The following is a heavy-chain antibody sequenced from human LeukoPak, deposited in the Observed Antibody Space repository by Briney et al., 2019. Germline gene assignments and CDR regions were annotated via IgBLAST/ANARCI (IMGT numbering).Heavy chain of an antibody. J-gene: IGHJ4*02. Sequence: PGGSLRLSCAASGFTFSSYWMSWVRQAPGKGLEWVANIKQDGSEKYYVDSVKGRFTISRDNAKNSLYLQMNSLRAEDTAVYYCARVGYYYDSSGFDYWGQGTLVTVSS. CDR1: GFTFSSYW. V-gene: IGHV3-7*01. D-gene: IGHD3-22*01. CDR3: ARVGYYYDSSGFDY. CDR2: IKQDGSEK.